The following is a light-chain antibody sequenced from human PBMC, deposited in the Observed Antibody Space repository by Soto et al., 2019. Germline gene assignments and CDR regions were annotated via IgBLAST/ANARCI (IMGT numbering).Light chain of an antibody. V-gene: IGLV1-51*01. J-gene: IGLJ2*01. CDR2: DNY. CDR3: ATWDSSLHVLV. Sequence: QSVLTQPPSVSAAPRQRVTISCSGSGSNIGNGYVSWYQQLPGKAPKLLIFDNYKRPSGIPDRFSGSKSGTSATLAITGLQTGDGADYYCATWDSSLHVLVFGGGTKVTVL. CDR1: GSNIGNGY.